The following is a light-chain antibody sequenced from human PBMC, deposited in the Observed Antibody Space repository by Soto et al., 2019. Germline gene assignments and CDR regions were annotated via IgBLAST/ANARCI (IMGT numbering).Light chain of an antibody. J-gene: IGKJ2*01. CDR2: GAS. CDR1: QSVSSSY. V-gene: IGKV3D-7*01. CDR3: QQDYNLPLFT. Sequence: PGERVTLSCRASQSVSSSYLTWYQQQPGQAPRLLIYGASTRATGIPARFSGTGSGTDFTLTITSLQPEDFAVYFRQQDYNLPLFTFGQGTKLEIK.